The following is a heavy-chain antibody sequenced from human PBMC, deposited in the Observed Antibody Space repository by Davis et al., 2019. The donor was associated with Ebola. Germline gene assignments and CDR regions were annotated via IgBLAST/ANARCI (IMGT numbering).Heavy chain of an antibody. J-gene: IGHJ6*02. CDR2: ISVNSGSI. Sequence: SLRLSCAASGFNFYEYGMHWVRQGPGKGLEWVAGISVNSGSIDYVDSVRGRFTISRDNAKNSLYLQMNSLRAEDTALYYCVKEGGKYYYGSGSYPNYPYSYGLDVWGQGTTVTVSS. CDR1: GFNFYEYG. D-gene: IGHD3-10*01. CDR3: VKEGGKYYYGSGSYPNYPYSYGLDV. V-gene: IGHV3-9*01.